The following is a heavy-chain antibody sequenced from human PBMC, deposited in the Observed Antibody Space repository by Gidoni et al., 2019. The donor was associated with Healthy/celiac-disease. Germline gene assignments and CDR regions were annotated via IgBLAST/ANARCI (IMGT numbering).Heavy chain of an antibody. J-gene: IGHJ4*02. Sequence: QVQLVQSGAEVKTPGASVNVSRKASRYTFTGYYMHWVRQAPGQGLEWMGWINPNSGGTNDAQKFQGWVTMTRDTSISTAYMELSRLRSDDTAVYYCARDGGDGYNVLYWGQGTLVTVSS. V-gene: IGHV1-2*04. CDR3: ARDGGDGYNVLY. CDR2: INPNSGGT. CDR1: RYTFTGYY. D-gene: IGHD5-12*01.